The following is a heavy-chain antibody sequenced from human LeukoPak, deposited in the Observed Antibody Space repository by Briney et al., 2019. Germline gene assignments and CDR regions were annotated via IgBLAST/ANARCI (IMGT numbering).Heavy chain of an antibody. CDR2: IYPGDSDT. CDR1: GYNFTNNW. CDR3: ARPVEMSVNAFDI. Sequence: GESLKISCKGSGYNFTNNWIGWVRQMPGKGLDWMGIIYPGDSDTTYSPSFQGQVTISADKSISTAFLQWSSLKASDTAMYYRARPVEMSVNAFDIWGQGTMVTVSS. D-gene: IGHD5-24*01. J-gene: IGHJ3*02. V-gene: IGHV5-51*01.